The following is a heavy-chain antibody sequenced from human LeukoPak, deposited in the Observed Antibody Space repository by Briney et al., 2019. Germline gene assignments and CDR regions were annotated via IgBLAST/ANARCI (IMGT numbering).Heavy chain of an antibody. CDR2: ISVNNGNT. CDR1: GYTFSTYG. J-gene: IGHJ5*01. CDR3: ARRLYWFDS. V-gene: IGHV1-18*01. Sequence: ASVKVSCKASGYTFSTYGISWVRQAPGQGLEWMGYISVNNGNTKYAQKFQGRVSMTTDTSTTTAYMELKNLRSDDTAIYYCARRLYWFDSGGQGTLVTVSS.